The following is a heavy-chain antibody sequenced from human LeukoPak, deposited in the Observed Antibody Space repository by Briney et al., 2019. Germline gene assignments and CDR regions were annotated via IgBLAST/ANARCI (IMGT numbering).Heavy chain of an antibody. V-gene: IGHV4-30-4*01. CDR3: ARARGDSPRIYYYMDV. J-gene: IGHJ6*03. CDR2: IYYIGTA. Sequence: SETLSLTCSVSGDSISIGDCRWSWIRQSPGKGLEWIGYIYYIGTAYYNPSLRSRVALSADTSKNQFSLKLNSVTVADSAVYFCARARGDSPRIYYYMDVWGKGTTVTVSS. CDR1: GDSISIGDCR. D-gene: IGHD3-16*01.